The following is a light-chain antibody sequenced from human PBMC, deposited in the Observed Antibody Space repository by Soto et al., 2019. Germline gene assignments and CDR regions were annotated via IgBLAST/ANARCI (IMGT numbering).Light chain of an antibody. CDR1: QSVSSY. V-gene: IGKV3-11*01. J-gene: IGKJ4*01. CDR2: DAS. Sequence: ELVLTQSPATLSLSPGERATLSCRASQSVSSYLAWYQQKPGQAPRLLIYDASNRATGIPARFSGSGSGTDFTLTISSLAPEDFAVYYCQQRSNWPPKLTFGGGTKVEIK. CDR3: QQRSNWPPKLT.